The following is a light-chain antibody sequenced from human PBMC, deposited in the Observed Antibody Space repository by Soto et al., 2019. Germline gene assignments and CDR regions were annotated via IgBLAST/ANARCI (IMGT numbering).Light chain of an antibody. J-gene: IGLJ1*01. CDR2: DVS. CDR1: SSDVGGYNY. V-gene: IGLV2-14*01. Sequence: QSALTQPASVPGSPGQSITISCTGTSSDVGGYNYVSWYQQHPGKAPKLMIYDVSNRPSGVSNRFSGSKSGNTASLTISGLQAEDEADYYCSSYTSSSTLHYVFGTGTKLTVL. CDR3: SSYTSSSTLHYV.